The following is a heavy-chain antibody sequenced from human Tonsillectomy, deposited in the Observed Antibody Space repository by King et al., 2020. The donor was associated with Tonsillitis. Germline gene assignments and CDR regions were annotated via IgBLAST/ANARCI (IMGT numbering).Heavy chain of an antibody. Sequence: ITLKESGPTLVKPTQTLTLTCTFSGFSLSTSGVGVGWIRQPPGKALEWLALIYWNDDKRYSPSLKSRLTITKDTSKNQVVLTMTNMDPVDTATYYCAHTAYISGWYLPDAFVIWGHGTMVTVSS. D-gene: IGHD6-19*01. CDR2: IYWNDDK. V-gene: IGHV2-5*01. CDR1: GFSLSTSGVG. J-gene: IGHJ3*02. CDR3: AHTAYISGWYLPDAFVI.